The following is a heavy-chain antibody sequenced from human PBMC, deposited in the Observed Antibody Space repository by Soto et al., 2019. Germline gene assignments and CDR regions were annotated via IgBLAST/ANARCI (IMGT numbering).Heavy chain of an antibody. V-gene: IGHV5-51*01. CDR2: IYPADSDT. J-gene: IGHJ6*02. CDR3: ARRGIGGGSNEPNYFCFYYGLDV. CDR1: GSTIDNYW. D-gene: IGHD2-15*01. Sequence: GESLMICSKAAGSTIDNYWIGWGRQSRGEVVGWVGAIYPADSDTTHSPSFQGQVNISDDRSTNIAFLQWSSLKPSHTSIYYGARRGIGGGSNEPNYFCFYYGLDVWGQGTTVTVSS.